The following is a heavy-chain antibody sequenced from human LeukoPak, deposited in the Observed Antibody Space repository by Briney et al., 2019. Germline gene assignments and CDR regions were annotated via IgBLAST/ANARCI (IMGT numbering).Heavy chain of an antibody. CDR3: ARDGDCTNGVCYRIVDY. CDR1: GFTFSSYS. CDR2: ISSSSSYI. J-gene: IGHJ4*02. D-gene: IGHD2-8*01. Sequence: GGSLRLSCAASGFTFSSYSMNWVRQAPGKGLEWVSSISSSSSYIYYADSVKGRFTISRDNAKNSLYLQMNSLRAEDTAVYYCARDGDCTNGVCYRIVDYWGQGTLVTVSS. V-gene: IGHV3-21*01.